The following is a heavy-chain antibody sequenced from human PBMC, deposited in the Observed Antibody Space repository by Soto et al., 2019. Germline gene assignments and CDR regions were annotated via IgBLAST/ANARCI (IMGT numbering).Heavy chain of an antibody. Sequence: GASVKVSCKASGYTFNRYYMHWVRQAPGQGLEWMGMINPSGTTTSYAQKFQGRVTMTRDTSTSTLYMELSSLRSEDTAVYYCARGSFLEWSCMDVWGQGTTVTVSS. CDR2: INPSGTTT. V-gene: IGHV1-46*02. D-gene: IGHD3-3*01. CDR1: GYTFNRYY. CDR3: ARGSFLEWSCMDV. J-gene: IGHJ6*02.